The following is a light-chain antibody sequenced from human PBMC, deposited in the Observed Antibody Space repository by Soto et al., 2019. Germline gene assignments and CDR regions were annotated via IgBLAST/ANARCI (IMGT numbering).Light chain of an antibody. CDR1: QSIGNH. J-gene: IGKJ1*01. CDR3: QQSYSSPPT. V-gene: IGKV1-39*01. CDR2: AAS. Sequence: DIHITQSPSSLSASVEDRVIITCRASQSIGNHLNWYQQKPGKAPKLLIFAASSLQSGVPSRFSGSRSGPDFTLTISSLQPEDFATYYCQQSYSSPPTFGQGTKVDIK.